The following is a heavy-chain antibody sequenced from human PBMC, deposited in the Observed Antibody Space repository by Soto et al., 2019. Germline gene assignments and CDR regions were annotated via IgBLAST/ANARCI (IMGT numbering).Heavy chain of an antibody. CDR2: IYHSGST. Sequence: SETLSLTCAFSGGSIRSSNWWSWVRQPPGKGLEWIGEIYHSGSTNYNPSLKSRVTISVDKSKNQFSLKLSSVTAADTAVYYCAREGAAAGIQDFDYWGQGTLVTVSS. CDR1: GGSIRSSNW. J-gene: IGHJ4*02. D-gene: IGHD6-13*01. V-gene: IGHV4-4*02. CDR3: AREGAAAGIQDFDY.